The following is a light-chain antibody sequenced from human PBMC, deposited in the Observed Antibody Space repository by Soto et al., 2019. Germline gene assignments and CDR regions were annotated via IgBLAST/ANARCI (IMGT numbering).Light chain of an antibody. CDR2: GAS. V-gene: IGKV3-15*01. CDR1: QSVSSN. CDR3: QQYNNWPF. Sequence: EIVMTQSPATLSVSPGERATLSCRASQSVSSNLAWYQQKPGQAPRLLIYGASTRATGIPASFSGSGSGTELTLTISSLQSEDLAVYYCQQYNNWPFFGQGTKLEIK. J-gene: IGKJ2*01.